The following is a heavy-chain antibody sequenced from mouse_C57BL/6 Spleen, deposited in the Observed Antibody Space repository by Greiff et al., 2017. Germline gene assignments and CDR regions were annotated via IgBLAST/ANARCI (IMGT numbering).Heavy chain of an antibody. Sequence: QVQLQQSGAELARPGASVKLSCKASGYTFTSYGISWVKQRTGQGLEWIGEIYPRSGNTYYNEKFKGKATLTADKSSSTAYMELRSLTSEDSAVYFCAPTIVADYAMDYWGQGTSVTVSS. V-gene: IGHV1-81*01. D-gene: IGHD1-1*01. CDR1: GYTFTSYG. CDR2: IYPRSGNT. J-gene: IGHJ4*01. CDR3: APTIVADYAMDY.